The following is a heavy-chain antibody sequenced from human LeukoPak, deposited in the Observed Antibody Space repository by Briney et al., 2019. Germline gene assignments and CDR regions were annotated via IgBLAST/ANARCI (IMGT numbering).Heavy chain of an antibody. CDR3: AKVGVPGPYYYGMDV. V-gene: IGHV3-23*01. CDR1: GFTFSNYA. CDR2: ISDSGGRT. D-gene: IGHD3-16*01. J-gene: IGHJ6*02. Sequence: GGSLRLSCAASGFTFSNYAMNWVRQAPGKGLEWVSAISDSGGRTFYADSVKGRFTVSRDNSKNTLYLQMNSLTVEDTAIYYCAKVGVPGPYYYGMDVWVQGTTVTVSS.